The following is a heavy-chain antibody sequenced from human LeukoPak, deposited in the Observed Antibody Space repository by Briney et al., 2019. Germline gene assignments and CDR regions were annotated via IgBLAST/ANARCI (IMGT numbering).Heavy chain of an antibody. V-gene: IGHV1-18*01. D-gene: IGHD2-15*01. Sequence: GASVKVSCKASGYTFTRFGITWVRQAAGQGLKWMGWISTYNGNTNYAQNLQGRVTMTTDTSTNTAYMELRSLTSDDTAVYYCARVGSDCSDGNCYRGQGTLVTVSS. CDR2: ISTYNGNT. CDR1: GYTFTRFG. J-gene: IGHJ4*02. CDR3: ARVGSDCSDGNCY.